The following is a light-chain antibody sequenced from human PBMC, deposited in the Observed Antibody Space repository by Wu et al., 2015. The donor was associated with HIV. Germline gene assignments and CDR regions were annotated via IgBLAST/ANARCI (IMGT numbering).Light chain of an antibody. Sequence: DIVMTQSPGTLSLSPGERATLSCRARQSVSSNYLAWYQQKPGQAPRLLIYGASGRATGIPDRFSGSGSGTDFTLTITRLEPEDFAVYFCQQYGSSPLTFGGGTNVEIK. CDR2: GAS. J-gene: IGKJ4*01. CDR1: QSVSSNY. CDR3: QQYGSSPLT. V-gene: IGKV3-20*01.